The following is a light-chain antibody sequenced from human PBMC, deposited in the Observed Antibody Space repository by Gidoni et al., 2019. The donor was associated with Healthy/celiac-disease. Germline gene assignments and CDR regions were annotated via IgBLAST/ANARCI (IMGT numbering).Light chain of an antibody. CDR1: QSVSSSY. Sequence: EIVLTQSPGTLSLSPGERATLSCRASQSVSSSYLAWYQQKPGQAPRLLIYGASSRATGIPDRFSGSGSGTDFTLTISRLDPEDFAVYYCQQYGSSPPDTFGGGTKVEIK. CDR2: GAS. J-gene: IGKJ4*01. V-gene: IGKV3-20*01. CDR3: QQYGSSPPDT.